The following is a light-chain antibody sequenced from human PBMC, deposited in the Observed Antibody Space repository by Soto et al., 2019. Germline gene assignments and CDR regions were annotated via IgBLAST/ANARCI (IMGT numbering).Light chain of an antibody. Sequence: EIVLTQSPATLSLSPGERATLSCRASQSVSSYLAWYQQKPGQAPRLLIYDASNRATGIPARFSGSGSGTDFTLTISSREPEDFAVYYCQQRSSWPPYTFGQGTKLQIK. J-gene: IGKJ2*01. V-gene: IGKV3-11*01. CDR1: QSVSSY. CDR2: DAS. CDR3: QQRSSWPPYT.